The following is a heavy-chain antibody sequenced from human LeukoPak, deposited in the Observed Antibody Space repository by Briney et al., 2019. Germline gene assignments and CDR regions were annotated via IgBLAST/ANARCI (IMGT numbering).Heavy chain of an antibody. CDR2: IIPIFGTA. Sequence: ASVKVSCKASGGTFSSYAISWVRQAPGQGLEWMGGIIPIFGTANYAQKFQGRVTITADKSTSTAYMELSSLRSEDTAVYYCARSIPTSGSYYLHGAFDIWGQGTMVTVSS. J-gene: IGHJ3*02. V-gene: IGHV1-69*06. CDR1: GGTFSSYA. CDR3: ARSIPTSGSYYLHGAFDI. D-gene: IGHD1-26*01.